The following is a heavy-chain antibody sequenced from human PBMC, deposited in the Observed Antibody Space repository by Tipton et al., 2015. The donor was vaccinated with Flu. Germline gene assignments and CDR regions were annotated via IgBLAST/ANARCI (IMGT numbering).Heavy chain of an antibody. J-gene: IGHJ6*02. Sequence: TLSLTCTVSGGSISSYYWSWIRQPPGKGLEWIGYIYYSGRTNYNPSLKSRVTISVDTSKNQFSLKLSPVTAAYTDVYYCARELNYGMDVWGQGTTVTAS. CDR1: GGSISSYY. V-gene: IGHV4-59*01. CDR2: IYYSGRT. CDR3: ARELNYGMDV.